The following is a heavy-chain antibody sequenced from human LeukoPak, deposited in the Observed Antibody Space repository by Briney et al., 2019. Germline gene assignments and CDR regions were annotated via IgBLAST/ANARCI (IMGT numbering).Heavy chain of an antibody. V-gene: IGHV4-4*07. Sequence: SETLSLTCTVSGDSISNYYWSWIRQPAGKGLEWIGRIYTSGNTDYNRSLKRRVTMSVDTSKNQFSVKLSSVTAADTAVYYCMRDFQRRLPSVWGRGTLVTVSS. CDR2: IYTSGNT. CDR1: GDSISNYY. D-gene: IGHD5-12*01. J-gene: IGHJ2*01. CDR3: MRDFQRRLPSV.